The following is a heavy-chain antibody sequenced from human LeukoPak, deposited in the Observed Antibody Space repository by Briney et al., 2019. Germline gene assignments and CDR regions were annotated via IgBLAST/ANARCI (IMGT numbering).Heavy chain of an antibody. CDR1: GFTFSSYS. CDR2: ISSSSYI. Sequence: GGSLRLSCAASGFTFSSYSMNWVRQAPGKGLEWVSSISSSSYIYYADSEKGRFTISRDNAKNSLYLQMNSLRAEDTAVYYCARDFHSGVRGVILKYFDYWGQGTLVTVSS. D-gene: IGHD3-10*01. CDR3: ARDFHSGVRGVILKYFDY. V-gene: IGHV3-21*01. J-gene: IGHJ4*02.